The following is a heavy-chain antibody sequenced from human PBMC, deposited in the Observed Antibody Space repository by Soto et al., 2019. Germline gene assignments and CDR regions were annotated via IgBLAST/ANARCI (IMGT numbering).Heavy chain of an antibody. CDR3: ASSGLFDP. J-gene: IGHJ5*02. Sequence: SETLSLTCAVSGGSISSGGYSWSWIRQPPGKGLEWIGYIYHSGSTYYNPSLKSRVTISVDTSKNQFSLKLSSVTAADTAVYYCASSGLFDPWGQGTLVTVSS. V-gene: IGHV4-30-2*01. CDR2: IYHSGST. CDR1: GGSISSGGYS. D-gene: IGHD6-25*01.